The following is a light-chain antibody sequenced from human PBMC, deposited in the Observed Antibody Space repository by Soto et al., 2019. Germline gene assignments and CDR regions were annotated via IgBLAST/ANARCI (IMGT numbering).Light chain of an antibody. Sequence: EIVLTQSPATLSLSPGEIATLSFSASQSVRSYLAWYRQKPGQAPRLLIYDASNRATGIPARFSGSGSGTDFTLTISRLEPEDFAVYYCQQYGSSPRTFGQGTKVDIK. J-gene: IGKJ1*01. CDR3: QQYGSSPRT. V-gene: IGKV3-20*01. CDR2: DAS. CDR1: QSVRSY.